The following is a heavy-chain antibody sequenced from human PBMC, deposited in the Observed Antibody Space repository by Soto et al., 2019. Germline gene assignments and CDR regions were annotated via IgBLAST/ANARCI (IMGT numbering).Heavy chain of an antibody. CDR2: ISGSGGST. Sequence: PGGSLRLSCAASGFTVGSNYMSWVRQAPGKGLEWVSAISGSGGSTYYADSVKGRFTISRDNSKNTLYLQMNSLRAEDTAVYYCAKDQAPVVPAAYFDYWGQGTLVTVSS. V-gene: IGHV3-23*01. D-gene: IGHD2-2*01. CDR3: AKDQAPVVPAAYFDY. CDR1: GFTVGSNY. J-gene: IGHJ4*02.